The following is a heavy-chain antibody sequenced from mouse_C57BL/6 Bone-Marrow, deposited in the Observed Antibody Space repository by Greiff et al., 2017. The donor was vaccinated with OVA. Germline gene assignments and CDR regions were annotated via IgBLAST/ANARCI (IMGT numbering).Heavy chain of an antibody. CDR2: INPNNGGT. CDR1: GYTFTDYY. Sequence: EVQLQQSGPELVKPGASVKISCKASGYTFTDYYMNWVKQSHGESLEWIGDINPNNGGTSYNQKFKGKATLTVDKSSSTAYMELRSLTSEDSAVYYCARRRFTSSMDYWGQGTSVTVSS. CDR3: ARRRFTSSMDY. J-gene: IGHJ4*01. V-gene: IGHV1-26*01.